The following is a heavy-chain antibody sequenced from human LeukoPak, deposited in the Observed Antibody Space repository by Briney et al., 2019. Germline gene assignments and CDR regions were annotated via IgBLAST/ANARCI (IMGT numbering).Heavy chain of an antibody. V-gene: IGHV4-39*07. CDR2: INHSGST. CDR1: GGSVSSGSYY. J-gene: IGHJ4*02. CDR3: ARCGGFDYVDDY. Sequence: PSETLSLTCTVSGGSVSSGSYYWTWIRQPPGKGLEWIGEINHSGSTKYNPSLKSRVTISVDTSKNQFSLKLSSVTAADTAVYYCARCGGFDYVDDYWGQGTLVTVSP. D-gene: IGHD3-16*01.